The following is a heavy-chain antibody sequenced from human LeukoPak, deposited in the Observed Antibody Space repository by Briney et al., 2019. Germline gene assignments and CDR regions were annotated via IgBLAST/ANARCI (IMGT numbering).Heavy chain of an antibody. J-gene: IGHJ4*02. CDR3: ARAEYYYGSGDGLFDY. D-gene: IGHD3-10*01. CDR2: IKQDGSEK. V-gene: IGHV3-7*01. Sequence: GGSLRFSCAASGFTFSSYWKSWVRQAPGKGLEWVANIKQDGSEKYYVDSVKGRFTISRDNAKNSLYLQMNSLRAEDTAVYYCARAEYYYGSGDGLFDYWGQGTLVTVSS. CDR1: GFTFSSYW.